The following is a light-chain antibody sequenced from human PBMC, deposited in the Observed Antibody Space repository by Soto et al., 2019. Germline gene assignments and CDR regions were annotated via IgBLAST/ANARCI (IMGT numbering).Light chain of an antibody. J-gene: IGKJ1*01. Sequence: EIVLTQSPATLSVSPGERATLSCRASQSVSGKLACYQQKPGQAPRLLIYDASTRATGIPARFSGSGSGTEFTLTISSLQSEDFAVYYCQQSNNWPWTFGQGTKVDIK. CDR2: DAS. V-gene: IGKV3-15*01. CDR1: QSVSGK. CDR3: QQSNNWPWT.